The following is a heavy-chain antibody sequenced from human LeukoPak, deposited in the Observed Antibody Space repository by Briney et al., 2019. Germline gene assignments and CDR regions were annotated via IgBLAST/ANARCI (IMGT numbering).Heavy chain of an antibody. CDR2: ISSSGGGT. J-gene: IGHJ4*02. V-gene: IGHV3-23*01. CDR3: AKRTYGTTGPAFDY. CDR1: GFTFSNYA. D-gene: IGHD1-1*01. Sequence: GGSLRLSCAASGFTFSNYAMAWVRQAPGKGLEWVSSISSSGGGTYYANSVEGRFTISRDNSKNTLYLQVNSLRAEDTAVYYCAKRTYGTTGPAFDYWGQGTLVTVSS.